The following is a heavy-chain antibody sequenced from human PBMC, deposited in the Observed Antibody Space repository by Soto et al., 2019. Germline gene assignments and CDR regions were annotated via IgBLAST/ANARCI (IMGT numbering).Heavy chain of an antibody. Sequence: SETLSLTCTVSGGSISSYYWSWIRQPPGKGLEWIGYIYYSGSTNYNPFLKSRVTISVDTSKNQFSLKLSSVTAADTAVYYCARVRDYDFWSGYILDYWGQGTLVTVSS. J-gene: IGHJ4*02. D-gene: IGHD3-3*01. CDR2: IYYSGST. CDR3: ARVRDYDFWSGYILDY. CDR1: GGSISSYY. V-gene: IGHV4-59*01.